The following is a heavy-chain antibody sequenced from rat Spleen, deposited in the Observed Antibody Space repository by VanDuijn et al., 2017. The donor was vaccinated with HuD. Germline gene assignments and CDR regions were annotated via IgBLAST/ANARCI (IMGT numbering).Heavy chain of an antibody. V-gene: IGHV5-31*01. CDR3: TAGGGYWDY. D-gene: IGHD1-11*01. J-gene: IGHJ2*01. CDR1: GFTFNNYW. Sequence: EVQLVESGGGLVPPGRSLKLSCITSGFTFNNYWMTWIRQAPGKGLEWVASITHTGDSTYYPYSVKGRFTISRDNAKSTLYLQMNSLRSEDTATYYCTAGGGYWDYWGQGVMVTVSS. CDR2: ITHTGDST.